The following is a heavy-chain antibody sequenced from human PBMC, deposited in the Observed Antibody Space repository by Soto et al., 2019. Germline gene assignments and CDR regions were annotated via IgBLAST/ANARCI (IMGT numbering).Heavy chain of an antibody. J-gene: IGHJ4*02. V-gene: IGHV4-4*02. CDR2: IYQSGST. Sequence: QVQLQESGPGLVKPSGTLSLTCAVSGGSISSDNWWTWVRQPPGKGLEWIGEIYQSGSTNYNPSLKSSVTTSADMSKNQFSLKLSSVTSADSFVYYCASLRFRANWGQGTLVTVSS. D-gene: IGHD3-10*01. CDR3: ASLRFRAN. CDR1: GGSISSDNW.